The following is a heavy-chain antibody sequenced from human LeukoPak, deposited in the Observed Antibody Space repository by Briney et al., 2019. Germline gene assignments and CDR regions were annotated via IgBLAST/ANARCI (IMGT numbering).Heavy chain of an antibody. CDR3: ASQSSPRF. J-gene: IGHJ1*01. CDR2: IYYSGST. Sequence: PSETLSLTCTVSGGSLNLHYWTWIRQPPGKGLEWIGYIYYSGSTSYSPSLKSRVTISIDTSKNQFSLKLTSVTAADTAVYYCASQSSPRFWGQGTLVTVSS. D-gene: IGHD6-13*01. V-gene: IGHV4-59*11. CDR1: GGSLNLHY.